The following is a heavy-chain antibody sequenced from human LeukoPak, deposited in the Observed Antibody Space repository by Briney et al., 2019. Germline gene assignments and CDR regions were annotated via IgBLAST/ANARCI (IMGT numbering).Heavy chain of an antibody. CDR3: ARDWDCASTTCNAGAFDI. V-gene: IGHV4-4*07. D-gene: IGHD2-2*01. Sequence: KSSETLSLTCTVSGGSISSDHWSWIRQPAGKGLEWIGRIYSSGTTNYKSSLKSRVTMSLDTSKNQLSLRLSSVTAADTAVYYCARDWDCASTTCNAGAFDIWGQGTMVTVSS. CDR2: IYSSGTT. J-gene: IGHJ3*02. CDR1: GGSISSDH.